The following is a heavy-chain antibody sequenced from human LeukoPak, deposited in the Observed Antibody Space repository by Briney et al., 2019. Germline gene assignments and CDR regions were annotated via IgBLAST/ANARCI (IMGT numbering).Heavy chain of an antibody. CDR1: GFTFSTYS. Sequence: GGSLRLSCAASGFTFSTYSMNWVRQAPGKGLEWVSYIDSSGTTIYYADSVQGRFTISRDNSKNTLYLQMNSLRAEDTAVYYCARVLRVVFPPSYYMDVWGKGTTVTVSS. CDR3: ARVLRVVFPPSYYMDV. J-gene: IGHJ6*03. V-gene: IGHV3-48*01. D-gene: IGHD2-15*01. CDR2: IDSSGTTI.